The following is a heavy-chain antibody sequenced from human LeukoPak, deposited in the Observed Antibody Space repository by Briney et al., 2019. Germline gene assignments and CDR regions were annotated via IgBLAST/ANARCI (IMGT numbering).Heavy chain of an antibody. CDR3: ARHPYQLLWLSWFDP. V-gene: IGHV4-39*01. CDR2: IYYSGST. Sequence: SDTLSLTCTVSGGSSSSSRYYWGWIRQPPGKGLEWIGSIYYSGSTYYNPSLKSRVTISVDTSKNQFSLKLSSVTAADTAVYYCARHPYQLLWLSWFDPWGQGTLVTVSS. J-gene: IGHJ5*02. D-gene: IGHD2-2*01. CDR1: GGSSSSSRYY.